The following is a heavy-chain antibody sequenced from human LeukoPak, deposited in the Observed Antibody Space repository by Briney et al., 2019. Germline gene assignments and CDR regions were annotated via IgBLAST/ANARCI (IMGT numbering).Heavy chain of an antibody. J-gene: IGHJ4*02. CDR3: ARGDSDYAAELTFDY. CDR2: ISGSGGST. V-gene: IGHV3-23*01. D-gene: IGHD4-17*01. CDR1: GFTFSSYA. Sequence: GGSLRLSCAASGFTFSSYAMSWVRQAPGKGLEWVSAISGSGGSTYYADSVKGRFTISRDNSKNTLYLQMNSLRAEDTAVYYCARGDSDYAAELTFDYWGQGTLVTVSS.